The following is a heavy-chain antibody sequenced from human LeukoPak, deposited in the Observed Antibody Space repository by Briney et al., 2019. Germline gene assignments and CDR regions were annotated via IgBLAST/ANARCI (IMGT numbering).Heavy chain of an antibody. J-gene: IGHJ4*02. Sequence: GGSLRLSCAASGFTFSSYSMNWVRQAPGKGLEWVSYISSSSSTIYYADSVKGRFTISRDNAKNSLYLQMNSLRAEDTAVYYCAKVRIQLWPRGYFDYWGQGTLVTVSS. CDR3: AKVRIQLWPRGYFDY. V-gene: IGHV3-48*01. D-gene: IGHD5-18*01. CDR2: ISSSSSTI. CDR1: GFTFSSYS.